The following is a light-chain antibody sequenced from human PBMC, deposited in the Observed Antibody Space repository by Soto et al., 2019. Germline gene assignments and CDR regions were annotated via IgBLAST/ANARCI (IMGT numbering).Light chain of an antibody. CDR1: HSVSSSY. Sequence: EIVLTQSPGTLSLSPGERATLSCRASHSVSSSYLTWYQQKPGQAPRVLIYGASRRATGIPDRFSGSGSGTDFTLTISRLEPEDFAVYYCQLYGSSPIFTFGPGTKVDFK. V-gene: IGKV3-20*01. CDR3: QLYGSSPIFT. J-gene: IGKJ3*01. CDR2: GAS.